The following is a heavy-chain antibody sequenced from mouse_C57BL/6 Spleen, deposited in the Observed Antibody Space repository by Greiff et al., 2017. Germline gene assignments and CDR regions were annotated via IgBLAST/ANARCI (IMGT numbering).Heavy chain of an antibody. CDR1: GYSITSGYY. D-gene: IGHD6-1*01. V-gene: IGHV3-6*01. Sequence: EVQLQQSGPGLVKPSQSLSLTCSVTGYSITSGYYWNWIRQFPGNKLEWMGYISYDGSNNYNPSLKNRISITRDTSQNQFFLKLNSVTTEDTATYDGALVLCFAYWGEEALGTVSA. CDR3: ALVLCFAY. J-gene: IGHJ3*01. CDR2: ISYDGSN.